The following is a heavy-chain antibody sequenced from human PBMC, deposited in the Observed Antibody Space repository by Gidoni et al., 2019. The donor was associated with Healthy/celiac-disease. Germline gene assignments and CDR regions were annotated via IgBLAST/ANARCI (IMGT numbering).Heavy chain of an antibody. V-gene: IGHV3-15*01. J-gene: IGHJ4*02. Sequence: EVQLVESGGGLVKPGGSLRLSCAASGFTFSNACMSWVRQAPGKGVEWVGRIKSKTDGGTTDYAAPVKGRFNISRDDSKNTLYLQMNSLKTEDTAVYYWKGGGSPPAGSGYDDDFDYWGQGTLVTVSS. CDR3: KGGGSPPAGSGYDDDFDY. CDR1: GFTFSNAC. CDR2: IKSKTDGGTT. D-gene: IGHD5-12*01.